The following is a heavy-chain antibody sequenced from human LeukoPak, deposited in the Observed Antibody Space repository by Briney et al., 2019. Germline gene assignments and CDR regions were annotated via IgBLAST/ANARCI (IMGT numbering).Heavy chain of an antibody. D-gene: IGHD6-13*01. CDR2: INWNGGST. CDR3: ARDKGSSWYQSWFDP. J-gene: IGHJ5*02. CDR1: GFTFDDYG. V-gene: IGHV3-20*04. Sequence: GGSLRLSCAASGFTFDDYGMSWVRQAPGKGLEWVSGINWNGGSTVYADSVKGRFTISRDNAKNSLYLQMNSLRAEDTALYYCARDKGSSWYQSWFDPWGQGTLVTVSS.